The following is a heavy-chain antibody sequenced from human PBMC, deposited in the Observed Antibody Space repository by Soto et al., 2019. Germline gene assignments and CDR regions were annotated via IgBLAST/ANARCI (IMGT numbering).Heavy chain of an antibody. Sequence: ASSGKVSCKASGNTFTRYDINWGRPATGQGLEWMGWMNPNSGNTGYAQKFQGRVTMNRNTSISTPSMGMTSLRSEDTAVYYCAIFNRGIAVAPRAFDIWGQGTMVTFSS. CDR2: MNPNSGNT. J-gene: IGHJ3*02. V-gene: IGHV1-8*01. CDR1: GNTFTRYD. D-gene: IGHD6-19*01. CDR3: AIFNRGIAVAPRAFDI.